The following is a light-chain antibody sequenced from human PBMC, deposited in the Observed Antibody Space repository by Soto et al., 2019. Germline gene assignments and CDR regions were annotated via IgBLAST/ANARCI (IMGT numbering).Light chain of an antibody. CDR1: QSVSSSY. CDR2: GTS. Sequence: EIVLTQSPGTLSLSPGERATLSCRASQSVSSSYLAWYQQKPGQAPRLLIYGTSSRATGIPDRFGGSGSGTDFTLTISRLESEDFAVYHCQQYDTSPWTFGQGTKVEIK. CDR3: QQYDTSPWT. J-gene: IGKJ1*01. V-gene: IGKV3-20*01.